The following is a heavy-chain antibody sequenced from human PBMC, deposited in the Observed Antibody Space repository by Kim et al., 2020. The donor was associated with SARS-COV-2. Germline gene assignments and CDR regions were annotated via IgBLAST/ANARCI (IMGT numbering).Heavy chain of an antibody. CDR3: ARETSRDGYNPDY. CDR1: GFTFSSYA. CDR2: ISYDGSNK. D-gene: IGHD5-12*01. J-gene: IGHJ4*02. Sequence: GGSLRLSCAASGFTFSSYAMHWVRQAPGKGLEWVAVISYDGSNKYYADSVKGRFTISRDNSKNTLYLQMNSLRAEDTAVYYCARETSRDGYNPDYWGQGTLVTVSS. V-gene: IGHV3-30*04.